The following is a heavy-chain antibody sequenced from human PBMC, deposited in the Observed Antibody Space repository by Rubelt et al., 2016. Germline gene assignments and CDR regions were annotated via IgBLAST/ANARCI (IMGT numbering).Heavy chain of an antibody. D-gene: IGHD3-9*01. CDR3: ARGAGGRYFDWYDAFDI. V-gene: IGHV1-3*01. J-gene: IGHJ3*02. Sequence: QVQLVQSGAEVKKPGASVKVSCKASGYTFTSYAMHWVRQAPGQRLEWMGWINAGNGNPKYSQKFQGRVTITRDKAASTAYMELSSLRSEDTAVYYCARGAGGRYFDWYDAFDIWGQGTMVTVSS. CDR1: GYTFTSYA. CDR2: INAGNGNP.